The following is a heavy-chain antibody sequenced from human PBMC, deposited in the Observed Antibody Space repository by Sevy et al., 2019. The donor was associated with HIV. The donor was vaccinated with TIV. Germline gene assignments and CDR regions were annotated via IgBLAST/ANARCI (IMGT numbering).Heavy chain of an antibody. CDR3: ARAIGSAAAY. J-gene: IGHJ4*02. Sequence: GGSLRLSCAASGFTFSGYWMHWVRQAPGKGLEWVANINEDGTTKYYVDSVKGRFTISTDKAKKSLFLQMNNLRVDDTAIYYCARAIGSAAAYWGQGTLVTVSS. CDR2: INEDGTTK. D-gene: IGHD2-2*01. V-gene: IGHV3-7*01. CDR1: GFTFSGYW.